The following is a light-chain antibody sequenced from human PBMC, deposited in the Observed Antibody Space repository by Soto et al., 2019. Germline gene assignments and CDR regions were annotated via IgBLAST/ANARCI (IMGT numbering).Light chain of an antibody. J-gene: IGKJ1*01. CDR3: QQSYSTPRT. Sequence: DIQMTQSPSSLSASVGDRVTITCRASQTISSYLNWYQQKPGEAPKLLIYATSNLQSGVPSRFSGSGSGTDFTLIISSLQPEDFATYYCQQSYSTPRTFGQGTKVEIK. CDR2: ATS. CDR1: QTISSY. V-gene: IGKV1-39*01.